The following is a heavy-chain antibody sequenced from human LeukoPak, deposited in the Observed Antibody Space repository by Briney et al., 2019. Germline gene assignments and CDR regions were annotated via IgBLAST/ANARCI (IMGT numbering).Heavy chain of an antibody. V-gene: IGHV3-11*04. CDR1: GLTFSDYY. Sequence: GGSLRLSCAASGLTFSDYYMTWIRQAPGKGLEWVSFISSSGTTIYSADSVRGRFTVSRDNAKNSLFLHMNGLRAEDTAVYYCAIQITMIVVVPYFDYWGQGTLVTVSS. D-gene: IGHD3-22*01. J-gene: IGHJ4*02. CDR3: AIQITMIVVVPYFDY. CDR2: ISSSGTTI.